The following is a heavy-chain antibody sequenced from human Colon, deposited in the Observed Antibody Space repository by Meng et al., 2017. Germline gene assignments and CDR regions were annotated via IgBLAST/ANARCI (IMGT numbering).Heavy chain of an antibody. D-gene: IGHD2-21*02. CDR2: VYYTGNT. J-gene: IGHJ5*02. V-gene: IGHV4-61*08. CDR1: GGSVSSGDYY. Sequence: QVRLQEVGPGLVRPSETLSLTCTVSGGSVSSGDYYWSWIRQPPGKGLEWLGYVYYTGNTNYNPSLKNRVTISLDTSNNQFSLKLTSMTAADAAIYYCARVNGDFDEAWFDPWGQGTLVTVSS. CDR3: ARVNGDFDEAWFDP.